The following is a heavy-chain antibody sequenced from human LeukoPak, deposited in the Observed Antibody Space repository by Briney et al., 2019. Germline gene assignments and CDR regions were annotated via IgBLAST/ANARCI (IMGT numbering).Heavy chain of an antibody. CDR3: ARAAKQWLVPGSRIFDY. Sequence: ASVKVSCKASGGTFSSYAISWVRQAPGQGLEWMGGIIPIFGTANYAQKFQGRVTITTDESTSTAYMELSSLRSEDTAVYYCARAAKQWLVPGSRIFDYWGQGTPVTVSS. V-gene: IGHV1-69*05. J-gene: IGHJ4*02. CDR2: IIPIFGTA. CDR1: GGTFSSYA. D-gene: IGHD6-19*01.